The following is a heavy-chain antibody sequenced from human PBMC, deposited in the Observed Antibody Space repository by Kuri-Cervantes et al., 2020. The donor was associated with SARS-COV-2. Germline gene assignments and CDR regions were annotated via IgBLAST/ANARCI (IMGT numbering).Heavy chain of an antibody. D-gene: IGHD3-3*01. CDR2: MNPNSGNT. J-gene: IGHJ4*02. V-gene: IGHV1-8*01. Sequence: ASVKVSCKASGYTFTSYDINWVRQATGQGLEWMGWMNPNSGNTGYAQKFQGRVTMTRDTSTSTVYMELSSLRSEDTAVYYCARSRITIFGVVIIPVSPPTYWGQGTLVTVSS. CDR1: GYTFTSYD. CDR3: ARSRITIFGVVIIPVSPPTY.